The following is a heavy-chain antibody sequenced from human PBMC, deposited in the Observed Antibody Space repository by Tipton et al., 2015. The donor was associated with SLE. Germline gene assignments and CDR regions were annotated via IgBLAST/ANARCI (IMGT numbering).Heavy chain of an antibody. CDR3: AKDRSARIDILIYGLDV. V-gene: IGHV3-30*18. J-gene: IGHJ6*02. D-gene: IGHD2-15*01. Sequence: SLRLSCAASGLTFSRYGMYWVRQAPGKGLEWVAVVWNDGSIKYYADSVKGRFTISRDNSKNTLYLQMNSLRAEDTAVYYCAKDRSARIDILIYGLDVWGQGTTVIVSS. CDR1: GLTFSRYG. CDR2: VWNDGSIK.